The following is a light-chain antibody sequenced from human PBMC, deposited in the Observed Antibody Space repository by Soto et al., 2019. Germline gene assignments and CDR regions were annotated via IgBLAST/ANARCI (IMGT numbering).Light chain of an antibody. CDR3: HQRQYWPPIT. V-gene: IGKV3D-20*02. J-gene: IGKJ5*01. CDR2: DAS. CDR1: QSVSSSY. Sequence: EIILTPSPAHLSLSPGERATLSCGASQSVSSSYVAWYQHRPGLAPRLLIHDASSRATGIPDRFSGSGSGTDFTLTISSLEPEDFAVYYCHQRQYWPPITFGQGTRLEIK.